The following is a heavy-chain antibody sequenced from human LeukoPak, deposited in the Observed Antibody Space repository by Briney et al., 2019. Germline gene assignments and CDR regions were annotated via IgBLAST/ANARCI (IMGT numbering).Heavy chain of an antibody. CDR3: ARGSSSGRYAFDI. J-gene: IGHJ3*02. Sequence: GASVKVSCKASGYTFSDYYVHWVRQAPGQGLEWMGRINPRSGGTQSAQNFQGRVTLTRDSSISTAFMELRRLDSDDTAIYYCARGSSSGRYAFDIWGQGTMVAVSS. CDR1: GYTFSDYY. CDR2: INPRSGGT. D-gene: IGHD3-22*01. V-gene: IGHV1-2*06.